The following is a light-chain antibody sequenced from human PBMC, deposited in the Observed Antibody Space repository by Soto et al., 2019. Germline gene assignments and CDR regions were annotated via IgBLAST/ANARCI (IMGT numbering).Light chain of an antibody. V-gene: IGKV1-39*01. CDR3: QQSYSTPWT. J-gene: IGKJ1*01. CDR1: QSISSY. CDR2: AAS. Sequence: DIQMTQSPSSLSASVGDRVTITCRASQSISSYLNWYQQKPGKAPKLLIYAASSLQSGGPSRFSRSGSGTDFTLTISSLQPEDFATYYCQQSYSTPWTFGQGTKVEIK.